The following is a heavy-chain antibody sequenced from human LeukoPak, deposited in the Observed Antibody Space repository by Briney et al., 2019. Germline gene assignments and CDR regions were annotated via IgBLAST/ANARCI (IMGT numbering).Heavy chain of an antibody. V-gene: IGHV1-18*01. CDR1: GGTFSSYA. J-gene: IGHJ4*02. CDR2: ISAYNGNT. D-gene: IGHD1-7*01. Sequence: ASVKVSCKASGGTFSSYAISWVRQAPGQGLEWMGWISAYNGNTNYAQKLQGRVTMTTDTSTSTAYMEPRSLRSDDTAVYYCARDLSTGTTPLDYWGQGTLVTVSS. CDR3: ARDLSTGTTPLDY.